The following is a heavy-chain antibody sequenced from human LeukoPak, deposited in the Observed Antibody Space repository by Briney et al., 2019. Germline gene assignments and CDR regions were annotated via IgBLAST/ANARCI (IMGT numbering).Heavy chain of an antibody. CDR3: ATLGYCSSTSCYGWFDP. J-gene: IGHJ5*02. V-gene: IGHV1-24*01. D-gene: IGHD2-2*01. CDR2: FDPEDGET. Sequence: ASVKVSCKVSGYTLTELPMHWVRQAPGKGLEWMGGFDPEDGETIYAQKFQGRVTMTEDTSTDTAYMELSSLRSEDTAVYYCATLGYCSSTSCYGWFDPWGQGTLVTVSS. CDR1: GYTLTELP.